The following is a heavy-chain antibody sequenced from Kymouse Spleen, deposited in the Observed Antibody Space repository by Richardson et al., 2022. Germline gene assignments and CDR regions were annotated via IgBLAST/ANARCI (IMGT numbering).Heavy chain of an antibody. CDR3: ARGLNDYSNYGYYYYGMDV. CDR1: GGSFSGYY. CDR2: INHSGST. J-gene: IGHJ6*02. V-gene: IGHV4-34*01. D-gene: IGHD4-11,IGHD4-11*01. Sequence: QVQLQQWGAGLLKPSETLSLTCAVYGGSFSGYYWSWIRQPPGKGLEWIGEINHSGSTNYNPSLKSRVTISVDTSKNQFSLKLSSVTAADTAVYYCARGLNDYSNYGYYYYGMDVWGQGTTVTVSS.